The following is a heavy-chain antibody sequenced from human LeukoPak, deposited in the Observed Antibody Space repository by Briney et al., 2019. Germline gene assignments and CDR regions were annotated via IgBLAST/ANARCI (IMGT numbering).Heavy chain of an antibody. D-gene: IGHD3-9*01. CDR2: IYYSGST. V-gene: IGHV4-31*03. Sequence: SETLSLTCTVSGGSISSGGYYWSWIRQHPGKGLEWIGYIYYSGSTYYNPSLKSRVTISVDTSKNQFSLKLSSVTAADTAVYYCARANDILTGYPFDYWGQGTLVTVSS. CDR1: GGSISSGGYY. CDR3: ARANDILTGYPFDY. J-gene: IGHJ4*02.